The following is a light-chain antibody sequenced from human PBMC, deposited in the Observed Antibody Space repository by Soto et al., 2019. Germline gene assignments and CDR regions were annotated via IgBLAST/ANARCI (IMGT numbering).Light chain of an antibody. CDR2: EGN. CDR1: SSDIGSYNL. CDR3: CSYAGSSTFVV. V-gene: IGLV2-23*03. Sequence: QSALTQPASVSESPGQSITISCTGTSSDIGSYNLVSWYQQHPGKAPKLMIYEGNKRPSGVSNRFSGSKSGNTASLTISGLRAEDEADYYCCSYAGSSTFVVFGGGTKLTVL. J-gene: IGLJ2*01.